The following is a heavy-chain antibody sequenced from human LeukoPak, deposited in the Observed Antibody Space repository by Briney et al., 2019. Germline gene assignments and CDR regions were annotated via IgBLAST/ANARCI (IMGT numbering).Heavy chain of an antibody. CDR3: APCNDMRWD. J-gene: IGHJ4*02. D-gene: IGHD3-22*01. CDR2: INSDGSIT. V-gene: IGHV3-74*01. Sequence: GGSLRLSCVASGFTFSNYWMHWVRQAPGKGLVWVSRINSDGSITNYADSVKGRFTISRDNAKNILYLQMNNLRAEDTGVYYCAPCNDMRWDWGQGTLLTVSS. CDR1: GFTFSNYW.